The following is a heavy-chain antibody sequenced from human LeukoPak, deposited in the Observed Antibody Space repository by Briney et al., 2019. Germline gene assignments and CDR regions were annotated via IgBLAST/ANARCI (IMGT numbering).Heavy chain of an antibody. D-gene: IGHD1-26*01. V-gene: IGHV3-23*01. CDR2: ISGSGGST. CDR1: GITFSSYG. CDR3: AKRGRGKVGADDY. Sequence: GGTLRLSRAASGITFSSYGMNWVRQAPGKGLEWVSAISGSGGSTYYADSVKGRFTIFRDNSKNTLYLQMNSLRAEDTALYYCAKRGRGKVGADDYWGQGTLVTVSS. J-gene: IGHJ4*02.